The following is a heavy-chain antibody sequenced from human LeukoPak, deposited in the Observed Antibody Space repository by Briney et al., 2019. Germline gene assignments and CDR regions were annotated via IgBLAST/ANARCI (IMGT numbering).Heavy chain of an antibody. CDR3: ARDYLAAPAY. CDR1: GYPFSSYG. Sequence: ASVRVSCKASGYPFSSYGINWVRQAPGQGLEWMGWISPLSGDTDYAQNFQGRVTMTTDTSSSTAYMELRSLRSDDTAIYYCARDYLAAPAYWGQGTLVTVSS. V-gene: IGHV1-18*01. J-gene: IGHJ4*02. CDR2: ISPLSGDT. D-gene: IGHD6-6*01.